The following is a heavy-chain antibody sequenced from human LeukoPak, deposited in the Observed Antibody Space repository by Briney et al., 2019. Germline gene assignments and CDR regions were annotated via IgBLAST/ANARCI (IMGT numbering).Heavy chain of an antibody. J-gene: IGHJ4*02. D-gene: IGHD3-10*01. V-gene: IGHV1-69*04. CDR1: GGTFNSYA. Sequence: SVKVSCKASGGTFNSYAISWVRQAPGQGLEWMGRIIPILGIANYAQKFQGRVTITADKSTSTAYMELSSLRSEDTAVYYCARESRENDYWGQGTRVSVS. CDR2: IIPILGIA. CDR3: ARESRENDY.